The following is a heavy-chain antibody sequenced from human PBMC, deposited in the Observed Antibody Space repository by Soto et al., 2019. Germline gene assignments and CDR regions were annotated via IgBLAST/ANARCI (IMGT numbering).Heavy chain of an antibody. CDR3: ATPVVRFLEWTTDY. D-gene: IGHD3-3*01. V-gene: IGHV3-48*02. Sequence: GSLRRSCAASVFTCSSYSMNWVRQAPGKGLEWISYVTNGGTTIYYADSVKVRFTISRDNAKNSLYLHMNSLRDDDTAVYYCATPVVRFLEWTTDYWGQGTLVTVSS. CDR1: VFTCSSYS. CDR2: VTNGGTTI. J-gene: IGHJ4*02.